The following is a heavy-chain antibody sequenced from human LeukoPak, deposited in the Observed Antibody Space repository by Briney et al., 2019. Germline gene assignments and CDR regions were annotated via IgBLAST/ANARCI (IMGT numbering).Heavy chain of an antibody. CDR2: INSDGSST. CDR3: ALLELVHDVDY. Sequence: GGSLRLSCAASGFTFSSYWMHWVRQAPGKGLVWVSRINSDGSSTSYADSVKGRFTISRDNAKNTLYLQMNSLRAEDTAVYYCALLELVHDVDYWGQGTLVTVSS. CDR1: GFTFSSYW. V-gene: IGHV3-74*01. J-gene: IGHJ4*02. D-gene: IGHD6-13*01.